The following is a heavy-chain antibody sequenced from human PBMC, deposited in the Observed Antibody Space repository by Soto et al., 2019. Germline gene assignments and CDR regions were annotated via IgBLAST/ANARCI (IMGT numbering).Heavy chain of an antibody. J-gene: IGHJ4*02. V-gene: IGHV1-18*01. CDR1: GYTFDTYG. CDR3: ARGRVGGAYHFDY. CDR2: ISTYNGHR. D-gene: IGHD1-26*01. Sequence: QVQLVQSGAEVKKPGASVKVSCNTSGYTFDTYGISWVRQAPVQGLEWMGWISTYNGHRSYTQKFQGRVTMTTDTSTAPAYMEQGSLRSDDTAVYYCARGRVGGAYHFDYWGQGTLVTVSS.